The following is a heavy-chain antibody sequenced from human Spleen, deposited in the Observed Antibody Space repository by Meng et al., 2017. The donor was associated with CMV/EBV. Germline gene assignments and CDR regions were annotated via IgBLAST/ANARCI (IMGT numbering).Heavy chain of an antibody. V-gene: IGHV1-46*01. Sequence: ASVKVSCKASGGTFSTYAISWVRQAPGQGLEWMGIINPSGGSTSYAQKFQGRVTMTRDTSTSTVYMELSSLRSEDTAVYYCARDPRYIVVVPAATYFDYWGQGTLVTVSS. J-gene: IGHJ4*02. D-gene: IGHD2-2*01. CDR3: ARDPRYIVVVPAATYFDY. CDR1: GGTFSTYA. CDR2: INPSGGST.